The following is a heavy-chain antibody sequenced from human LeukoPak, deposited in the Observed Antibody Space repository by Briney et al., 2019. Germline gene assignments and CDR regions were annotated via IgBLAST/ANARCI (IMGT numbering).Heavy chain of an antibody. D-gene: IGHD2-15*01. CDR2: IYTDGRT. CDR1: GFTVISDY. V-gene: IGHV3-53*01. CDR3: ARGTPTVSAGHY. Sequence: GGSLRLSCAASGFTVISDYMSWVRQAPAKGLERVSVIYTDGRTFFADFVKGRFTISRDTSKNMLYLQMNSLRVEDTAVYSRARGTPTVSAGHYWGQGTLVTVSS. J-gene: IGHJ4*02.